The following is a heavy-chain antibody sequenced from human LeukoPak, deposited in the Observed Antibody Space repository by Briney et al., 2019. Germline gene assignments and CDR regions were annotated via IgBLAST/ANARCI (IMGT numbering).Heavy chain of an antibody. V-gene: IGHV3-30*12. CDR3: ARDLSPDGYSYGYCFDS. Sequence: GGTLRLSCAVSGFTFSSAVMHWVRQAPGKGQEWVAVIPHEGNYKYYADSVKGRFTISRDNSKNTLYLQMNSLRAEDTAVYYCARDLSPDGYSYGYCFDSWGQGTLVTVSS. CDR2: IPHEGNYK. J-gene: IGHJ4*02. D-gene: IGHD5-18*01. CDR1: GFTFSSAV.